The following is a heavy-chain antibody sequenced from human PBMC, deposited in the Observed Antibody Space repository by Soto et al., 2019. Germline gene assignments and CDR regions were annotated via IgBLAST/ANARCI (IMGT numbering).Heavy chain of an antibody. CDR1: GSTFTNSA. Sequence: PGGSLRLSCVVSGSTFTNSAMTWVRQAPGKGLEWVSAISTSGGTTYYADSVKGRFTISRDNSKNTLYLQMNSLRAEDTAAYYCARDMVRGMDVWGQGTTVTVSS. D-gene: IGHD3-10*01. V-gene: IGHV3-23*01. J-gene: IGHJ6*02. CDR3: ARDMVRGMDV. CDR2: ISTSGGTT.